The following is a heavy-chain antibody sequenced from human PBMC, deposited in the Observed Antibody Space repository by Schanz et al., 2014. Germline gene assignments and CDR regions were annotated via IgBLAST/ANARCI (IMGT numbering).Heavy chain of an antibody. CDR3: AKDHPSSGWPAFDV. CDR1: TSLFSRSV. J-gene: IGHJ4*02. D-gene: IGHD6-19*01. V-gene: IGHV3-23*04. Sequence: VQLVESGGGVVQPGRSLTLSCAVSTSLFSRSVIHWVRQAPGKGLEWVSTLSGSGAGTFYADSVKGRFTISRDNSENTLYLQMNSLRAEDTAVYYCAKDHPSSGWPAFDVWGQGTQVTVSS. CDR2: LSGSGAGT.